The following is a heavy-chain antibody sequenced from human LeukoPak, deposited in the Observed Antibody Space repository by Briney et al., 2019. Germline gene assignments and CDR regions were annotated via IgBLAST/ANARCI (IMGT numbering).Heavy chain of an antibody. CDR1: GGTFSSYA. D-gene: IGHD3-3*01. Sequence: ASVKVSCKASGGTFSSYAISWVRQAPGQGLEWMGGIIPIFGTANYAQKFQGRVTITADESTSTAYMELSSLRSEDTAVYYCASPGAPATTIFGVVIPYYFDYWGQGTLVTVSS. CDR3: ASPGAPATTIFGVVIPYYFDY. CDR2: IIPIFGTA. V-gene: IGHV1-69*01. J-gene: IGHJ4*02.